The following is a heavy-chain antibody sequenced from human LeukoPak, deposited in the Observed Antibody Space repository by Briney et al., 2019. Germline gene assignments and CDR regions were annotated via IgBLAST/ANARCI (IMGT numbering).Heavy chain of an antibody. V-gene: IGHV1-69*13. D-gene: IGHD5-12*01. CDR1: GGTFSSYA. Sequence: ASVKVSCKASGGTFSSYAISWVRQAPGQGLEWMGGIIPIFGTANYAQKFQGRVTITADESTSTAYMELSSLGSEDAAVYYCARAGLGGYSGYDVDYWGQGTLVTVSS. J-gene: IGHJ4*02. CDR3: ARAGLGGYSGYDVDY. CDR2: IIPIFGTA.